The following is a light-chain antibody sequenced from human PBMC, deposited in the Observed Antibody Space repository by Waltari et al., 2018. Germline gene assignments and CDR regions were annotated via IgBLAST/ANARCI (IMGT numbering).Light chain of an antibody. CDR3: SSYTSSNTYV. CDR1: SSDVGGSNY. J-gene: IGLJ1*01. CDR2: DVS. Sequence: QSALTQPASVSGSPGQSITISCTGTSSDVGGSNYVSWYQQHPGKAPKPFIYDVSDRPLGFSNRFSGSKSGNTASLTISGLQAEDEADYYCSSYTSSNTYVFGTGTKVTVL. V-gene: IGLV2-14*03.